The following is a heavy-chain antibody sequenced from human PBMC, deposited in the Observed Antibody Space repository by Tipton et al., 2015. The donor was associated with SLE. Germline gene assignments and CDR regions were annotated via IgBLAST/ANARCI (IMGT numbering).Heavy chain of an antibody. V-gene: IGHV4-34*01. J-gene: IGHJ2*01. CDR1: GGSISSYY. CDR2: INHSGST. CDR3: ARGASPNWGSYWYFDL. D-gene: IGHD7-27*01. Sequence: TLSLTCTVSGGSISSYYWSWIRQPPGKGLEWIGEINHSGSTYYNPSLKSRVTISVDTSKNQFSLKLSSVTAADTAMYYCARGASPNWGSYWYFDLWGRGTLVTVSS.